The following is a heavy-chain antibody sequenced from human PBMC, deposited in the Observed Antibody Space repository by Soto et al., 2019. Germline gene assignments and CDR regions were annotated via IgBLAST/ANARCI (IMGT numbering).Heavy chain of an antibody. CDR1: GYAFTGYY. V-gene: IGHV1-2*06. CDR2: INPNTGGL. D-gene: IGHD6-6*01. J-gene: IGHJ4*02. CDR3: ARSASSIGARPDY. Sequence: QVQLVQSGAEVKKPGASVKVSCKASGYAFTGYYIHWVRQAPGQGLEWMGRINPNTGGLNYSQKFRGRVTMTRDTSISTADMELSSLRSDDTALYFCARSASSIGARPDYWGQGTLVTVSS.